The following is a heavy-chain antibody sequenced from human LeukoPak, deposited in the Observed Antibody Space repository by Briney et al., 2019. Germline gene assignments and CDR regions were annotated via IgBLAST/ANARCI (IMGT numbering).Heavy chain of an antibody. Sequence: SETLSLTCAVYGGSFSGYYWSWIRQPPGKGLEWIGEINHSGSTNYNPSLKSRVTISVDTSKNQFSLKLSSATAADTAVYYCARSSYDSSGYYSHWGQGTLVTVSS. CDR1: GGSFSGYY. V-gene: IGHV4-34*01. D-gene: IGHD3-22*01. CDR2: INHSGST. CDR3: ARSSYDSSGYYSH. J-gene: IGHJ4*02.